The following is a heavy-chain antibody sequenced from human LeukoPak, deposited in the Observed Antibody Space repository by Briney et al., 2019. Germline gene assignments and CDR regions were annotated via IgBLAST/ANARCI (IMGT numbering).Heavy chain of an antibody. V-gene: IGHV3-23*01. CDR3: ARRMGATVLGCVVY. CDR2: ISGSGGST. J-gene: IGHJ4*02. Sequence: GGSLRLSCAASGFTFSSYAMSWVRQAPGKGLEWVSAISGSGGSTYYADSVKGRFTISRDNSKNTLYLQMNSLRAEDTAVYYCARRMGATVLGCVVYWGQGTLVTVSS. D-gene: IGHD1-26*01. CDR1: GFTFSSYA.